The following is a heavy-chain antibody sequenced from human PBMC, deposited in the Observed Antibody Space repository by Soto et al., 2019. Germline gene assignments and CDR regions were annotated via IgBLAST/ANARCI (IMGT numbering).Heavy chain of an antibody. CDR3: ARVGMVGTVLGSWFDP. D-gene: IGHD6-19*01. Sequence: SETLSLTCTVSGGSVSSGGYYWTWIRQPPGKGLEWIGHIYYGGVTNYNPSLLSRVTMSVDTSKNHFSLKLRSVTAADTAVYYCARVGMVGTVLGSWFDPWGQGALVTVSS. CDR2: IYYGGVT. J-gene: IGHJ5*02. V-gene: IGHV4-61*03. CDR1: GGSVSSGGYY.